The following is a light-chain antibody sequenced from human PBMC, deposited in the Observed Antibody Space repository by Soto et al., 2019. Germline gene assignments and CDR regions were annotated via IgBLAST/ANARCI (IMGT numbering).Light chain of an antibody. CDR1: QSVSSN. Sequence: EIVMTQSPATLSVSLGEIATLSCSASQSVSSNLAWYQLKPGQAPRLLIYGASTRATGIPARFSGSGSGTEFTLTISSLQSEDFAVYYCQQYNDWPTCGQGTKGAIK. CDR2: GAS. CDR3: QQYNDWPT. J-gene: IGKJ1*01. V-gene: IGKV3-15*01.